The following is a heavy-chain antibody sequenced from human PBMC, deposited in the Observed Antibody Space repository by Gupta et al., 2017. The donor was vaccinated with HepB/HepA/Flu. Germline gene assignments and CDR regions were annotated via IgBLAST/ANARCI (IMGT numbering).Heavy chain of an antibody. D-gene: IGHD1-26*01. Sequence: QVQLVQSGAAVKKPGASVTVSCKASGYTFTGYYMHWVRQAPGQGLEWMGWINPNSGGTKYAQKVQGRVTMTRDTSISTAYMEVSRLRSDDTAVYYCARDVYSGSYYEIDPWGQGTLVTVSS. J-gene: IGHJ5*02. CDR2: INPNSGGT. CDR1: GYTFTGYY. CDR3: ARDVYSGSYYEIDP. V-gene: IGHV1-2*02.